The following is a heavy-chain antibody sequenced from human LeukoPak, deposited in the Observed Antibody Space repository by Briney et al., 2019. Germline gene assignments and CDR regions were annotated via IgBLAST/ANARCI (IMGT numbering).Heavy chain of an antibody. D-gene: IGHD3-10*01. CDR3: ARAGVLLWFGELSMNYYGMDV. J-gene: IGHJ6*02. V-gene: IGHV4-59*01. CDR2: IYYSGST. Sequence: SETLSLTCTVSGGSISSYYRSWIRQPPGKGLEWIGYIYYSGSTNYNPSLKSRVAISVDTSKNQFSLKLSSVTAADTAVYYCARAGVLLWFGELSMNYYGMDVWGQGTTVTVSS. CDR1: GGSISSYY.